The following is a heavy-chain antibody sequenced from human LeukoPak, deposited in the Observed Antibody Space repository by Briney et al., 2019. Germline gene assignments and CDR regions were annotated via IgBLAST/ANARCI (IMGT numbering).Heavy chain of an antibody. V-gene: IGHV3-74*01. Sequence: PGGSLRLSCAASGFIFSKYWMHWVRQAPGKGLEWVSLIQSDGSGTTYTDSMKGRFIISRDNAKNTLYLQMTSLTAEDTAVYYCARDNTGSIDHWGQGTLVTVSS. CDR2: IQSDGSGT. D-gene: IGHD2-8*02. CDR3: ARDNTGSIDH. J-gene: IGHJ4*02. CDR1: GFIFSKYW.